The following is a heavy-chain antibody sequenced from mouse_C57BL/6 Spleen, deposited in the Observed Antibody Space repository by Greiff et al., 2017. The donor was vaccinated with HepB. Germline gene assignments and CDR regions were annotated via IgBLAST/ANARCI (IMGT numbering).Heavy chain of an antibody. CDR2: ISSGGSYT. V-gene: IGHV5-6*01. CDR3: ARHGITTLNFDY. J-gene: IGHJ2*01. CDR1: GFTFSSYG. Sequence: EVKLVESGGDLVKPGGSLKLSCAASGFTFSSYGMSWVRQTPDKRLEWVATISSGGSYTYYPDSVKGRFTISRDNAKNTLYLQMSSLKSEDTAMYYFARHGITTLNFDYWGQGTTLTVSS. D-gene: IGHD1-1*01.